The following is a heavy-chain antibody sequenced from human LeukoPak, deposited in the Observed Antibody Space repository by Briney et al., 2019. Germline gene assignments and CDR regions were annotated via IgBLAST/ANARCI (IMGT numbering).Heavy chain of an antibody. J-gene: IGHJ4*02. CDR1: GYTFTSDG. Sequence: ASVKVSCKXSGYTFTSDGISWVRQAPRQGLEWMGWISAYNGNTNYAQKLQGRVTMTTDTSTSTAYMELRSLRSDDTAVYYCARDGVDIYYFDYWGQGTLVTVSS. CDR3: ARDGVDIYYFDY. V-gene: IGHV1-18*01. CDR2: ISAYNGNT. D-gene: IGHD3-3*01.